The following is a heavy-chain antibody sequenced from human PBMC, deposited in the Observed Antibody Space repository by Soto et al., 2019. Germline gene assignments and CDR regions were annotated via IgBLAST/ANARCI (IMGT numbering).Heavy chain of an antibody. D-gene: IGHD2-15*01. CDR1: GGTLSSYA. CDR2: IIPIIGLA. Sequence: QVQLVQSGAEVRKPGSSVKVSCKASGGTLSSYAINWVRQAPGQGLEWMGGIIPIIGLANYAQKFQDRVTITADESTSTAYMELSSLRSEDTAVYYCARVVCRGARCFLNWFDPWGQGTLVTVSS. J-gene: IGHJ5*02. CDR3: ARVVCRGARCFLNWFDP. V-gene: IGHV1-69*01.